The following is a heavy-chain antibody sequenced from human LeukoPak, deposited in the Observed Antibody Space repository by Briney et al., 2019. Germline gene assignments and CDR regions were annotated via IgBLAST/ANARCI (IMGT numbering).Heavy chain of an antibody. CDR3: XRGQYTXXMVRGVIIPYYCYYMDG. D-gene: IGHD3-10*01. V-gene: IGHV4-34*01. CDR1: GGSLSRYY. CDR2: TNHIRST. Sequence: SDTLSLPCTVYGGSLSRYYCSWILHPQGNRLECIVLTNHIRSTNHHPSPKRRVPISLHTPKNQFALKLLSVTAAHPPVDYCXRGQYTXXMVRGVIIPYYCYYMDGWGKGTTVTVSS. J-gene: IGHJ6*03.